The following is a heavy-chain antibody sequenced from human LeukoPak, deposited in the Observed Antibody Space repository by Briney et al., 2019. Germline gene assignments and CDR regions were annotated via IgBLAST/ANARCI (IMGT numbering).Heavy chain of an antibody. D-gene: IGHD2-21*02. CDR1: GFTFRSYW. Sequence: GGSLRLSCAASGFTFRSYWMHWVRQAPGKGLVWVSRSNSDGSSTTYADSVKGRFTVSRDNAKNTLYLQMNSLRAEDTAVYYCAREDFNDYYFDYWGQGTPVTVSS. CDR3: AREDFNDYYFDY. CDR2: SNSDGSST. V-gene: IGHV3-74*01. J-gene: IGHJ4*02.